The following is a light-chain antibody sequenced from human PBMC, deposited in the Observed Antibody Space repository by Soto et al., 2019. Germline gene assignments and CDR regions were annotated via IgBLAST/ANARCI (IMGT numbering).Light chain of an antibody. CDR2: GAS. J-gene: IGKJ5*01. CDR3: QQYNNWPSIT. CDR1: QSVSSN. Sequence: EIVMTQSPATLSVSPGERATLSCRASQSVSSNLAWYQQKPGQAPRLLIYGASTMATGIPARFSGSGSGTYVTITISSLQSEDFAVYYCQQYNNWPSITFGKGTRLEIK. V-gene: IGKV3-15*01.